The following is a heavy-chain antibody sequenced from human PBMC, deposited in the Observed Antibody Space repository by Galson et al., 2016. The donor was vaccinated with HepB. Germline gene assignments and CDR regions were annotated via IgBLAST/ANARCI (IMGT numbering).Heavy chain of an antibody. CDR2: IKPDGSEK. D-gene: IGHD2-2*01. V-gene: IGHV3-7*01. CDR1: GFTFSTYW. CDR3: ARGSYCSGTSCHAGVPMDAFDI. J-gene: IGHJ3*02. Sequence: SLRLSCAASGFTFSTYWMNWVRQAPGKGLEWVANIKPDGSEKYYVDSVKGRFTISRDNGKKSLYLQVNRLRAEDTAVYYCARGSYCSGTSCHAGVPMDAFDIWGQGTMVTVS.